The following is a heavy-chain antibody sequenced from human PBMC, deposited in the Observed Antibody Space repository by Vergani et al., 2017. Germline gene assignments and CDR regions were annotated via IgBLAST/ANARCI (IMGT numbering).Heavy chain of an antibody. CDR1: GYSFTSYW. CDR3: AREGRLEGAASTPPPDDY. V-gene: IGHV5-10-1*03. J-gene: IGHJ4*02. CDR2: IDPSDSYT. Sequence: EVQLVQSGAEVKKPGESLRISCKGSGYSFTSYWISWVRQMPGKGLEWMGRIDPSDSYTNYSPSFQGHVTISADKSISTAYLQWSSLKASDTAMYYCAREGRLEGAASTPPPDDYWGQGTLVTVSS. D-gene: IGHD6-13*01.